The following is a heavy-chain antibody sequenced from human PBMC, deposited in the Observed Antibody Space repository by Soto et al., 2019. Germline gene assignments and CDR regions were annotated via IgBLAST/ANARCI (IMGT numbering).Heavy chain of an antibody. J-gene: IGHJ5*02. CDR2: IYLSGFT. V-gene: IGHV4-39*01. Sequence: SETLSLTCTVSGGSITSSKHYWSWIRQHPGKGLEWIGYIYLSGFTYSNPSLKSRVTVSVDTSKNQFSLKLSSVTAADTAVYYCARHPSDFWFDPWGQGTLVTVSS. CDR3: ARHPSDFWFDP. D-gene: IGHD2-21*02. CDR1: GGSITSSKHY.